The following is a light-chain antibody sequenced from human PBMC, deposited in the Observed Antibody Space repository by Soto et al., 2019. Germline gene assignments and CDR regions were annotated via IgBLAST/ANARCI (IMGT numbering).Light chain of an antibody. V-gene: IGKV3-20*01. Sequence: EIVLTQSPGTLSLSPGERATLSCRASQSVSSSYLAWYQQKPGQAPRLLISDASNRATGVPARFSGSGSGTDLTLTISSLQSEDFAVYYCQQYHNWPPRTFGQGTKVDIK. CDR1: QSVSSSY. CDR3: QQYHNWPPRT. CDR2: DAS. J-gene: IGKJ1*01.